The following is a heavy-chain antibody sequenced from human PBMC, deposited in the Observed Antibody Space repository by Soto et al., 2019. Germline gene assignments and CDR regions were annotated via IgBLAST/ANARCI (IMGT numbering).Heavy chain of an antibody. CDR2: IYYSGST. J-gene: IGHJ4*02. CDR1: GGSISSYY. Sequence: SETLSLTCTVSGGSISSYYWSWIRQPPGKGLEWIGYIYYSGSTNYNPSLKSRVTISVDTSKNQFSLKLSSVTAADTAIYYCARSNWYSEYWGQGTLVTVSS. CDR3: ARSNWYSEY. D-gene: IGHD7-27*01. V-gene: IGHV4-59*01.